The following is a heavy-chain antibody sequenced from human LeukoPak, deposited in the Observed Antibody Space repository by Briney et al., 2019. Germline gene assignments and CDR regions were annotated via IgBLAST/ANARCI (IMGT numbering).Heavy chain of an antibody. CDR3: ARGGLYYGSGRGKFDY. CDR2: MNPNSGNT. V-gene: IGHV1-8*01. Sequence: ASVKVSCKASGYTFTSYDINWVRQATGQGLEWMGWMNPNSGNTGYAQKFQGRVTMTRDTSITTAYMELSSLRSEDTAVYYCARGGLYYGSGRGKFDYWGQGTLVTVSS. J-gene: IGHJ4*02. D-gene: IGHD3-10*01. CDR1: GYTFTSYD.